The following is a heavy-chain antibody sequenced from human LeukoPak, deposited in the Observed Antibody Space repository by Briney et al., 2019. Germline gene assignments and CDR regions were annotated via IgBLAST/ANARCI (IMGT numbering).Heavy chain of an antibody. V-gene: IGHV3-30*02. CDR2: IQYDGSNE. CDR3: AKDRCSNGVGCYYYYMDV. D-gene: IGHD2-8*01. J-gene: IGHJ6*03. CDR1: GFTVSSNY. Sequence: GGSLRLSCAASGFTVSSNYTSWVRQAPGKGLEGVAYIQYDGSNEQYADSVKGRFSISRDSSKNILYLQMNSLRAEDTAVYYCAKDRCSNGVGCYYYYMDVWGKGTTVTISS.